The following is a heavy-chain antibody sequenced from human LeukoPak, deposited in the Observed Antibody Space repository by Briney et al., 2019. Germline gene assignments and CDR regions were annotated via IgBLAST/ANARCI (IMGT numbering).Heavy chain of an antibody. CDR3: ARDGCSSTSCYVNYYYYGKDV. D-gene: IGHD2-2*01. CDR1: GFTFSSYG. V-gene: IGHV3-30*03. CDR2: ISYDGSNK. J-gene: IGHJ6*02. Sequence: PGGSLRLSCAASGFTFSSYGMHWVRQAPGKGLEWVAVISYDGSNKYYADSVKGRFTISRDNAKNSLYLQMNSLRAEDTAVYYCARDGCSSTSCYVNYYYYGKDVWGQGTTVTVSS.